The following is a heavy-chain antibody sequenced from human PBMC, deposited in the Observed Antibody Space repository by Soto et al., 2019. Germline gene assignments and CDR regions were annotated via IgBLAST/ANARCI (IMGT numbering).Heavy chain of an antibody. CDR2: ISYDGSNK. Sequence: GGSLRLSCAASGFTFSSYGMHWVRQAPGKGLEWVAVISYDGSNKYYADSVKGRFTISRDNSKNTLYLQMNSLRAEDTAVYYSAKDPRTHAFDIWGQGTMVTVSS. CDR1: GFTFSSYG. J-gene: IGHJ3*02. CDR3: AKDPRTHAFDI. V-gene: IGHV3-30*18.